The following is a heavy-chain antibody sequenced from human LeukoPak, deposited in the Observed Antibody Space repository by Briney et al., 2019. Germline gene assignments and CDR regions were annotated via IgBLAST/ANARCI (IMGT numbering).Heavy chain of an antibody. CDR3: ARYKDYDSSGYYYYFDY. CDR1: GYTFTSYD. J-gene: IGHJ4*02. V-gene: IGHV1-2*02. D-gene: IGHD3-22*01. CDR2: INPNSGGT. Sequence: ASVKVSCKASGYTFTSYDINWVRQATGQGLEWMGWINPNSGGTNYAQKFQGRVTMTRDTSISTAYMELSRLRSDDTAVYYCARYKDYDSSGYYYYFDYWGQGTLVTVSS.